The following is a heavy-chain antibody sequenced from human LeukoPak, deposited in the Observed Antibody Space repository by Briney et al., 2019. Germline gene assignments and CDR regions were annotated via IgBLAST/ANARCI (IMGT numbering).Heavy chain of an antibody. CDR3: ARADWPHYYFDY. D-gene: IGHD3-9*01. Sequence: SETLSLTCTVSGDSFSSGNYYWGWIRQPPGKGLEWIGSISFSGRTFSNPSLQSRVTISVDTSKNQFSLKLSSVTAADTGVYYCARADWPHYYFDYWGQGTLFTVSS. CDR2: ISFSGRT. CDR1: GDSFSSGNYY. J-gene: IGHJ4*02. V-gene: IGHV4-39*01.